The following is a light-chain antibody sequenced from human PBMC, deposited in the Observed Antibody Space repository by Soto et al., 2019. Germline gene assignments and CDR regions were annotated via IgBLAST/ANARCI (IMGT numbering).Light chain of an antibody. CDR3: SSFTSSNTYV. CDR2: DVS. J-gene: IGLJ1*01. CDR1: SSDFGGYDF. V-gene: IGLV2-14*03. Sequence: QSVLTQPASVSGSPGQAITISCTGTSSDFGGYDFVSWYQHHPGKAPKLLIYDVSNRPSGISNHFSGSKSGNTASLTISGLQAEDEADYYCSSFTSSNTYVFGTGTKAPVL.